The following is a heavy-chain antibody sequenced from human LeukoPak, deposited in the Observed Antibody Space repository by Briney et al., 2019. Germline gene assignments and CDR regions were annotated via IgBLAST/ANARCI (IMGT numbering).Heavy chain of an antibody. CDR1: GFTFSSYA. CDR3: AKLGIVVVVAATTWFDP. J-gene: IGHJ5*02. V-gene: IGHV3-23*01. CDR2: ISGSGGST. Sequence: GGSLRLSCAASGFTFSSYAMSWVRQAPGKGLEWVSAISGSGGSTYYADSVKGRFSISRDNSKNTLYLQMNSLRAEDTAVYYCAKLGIVVVVAATTWFDPWGQGTLVTVSS. D-gene: IGHD2-15*01.